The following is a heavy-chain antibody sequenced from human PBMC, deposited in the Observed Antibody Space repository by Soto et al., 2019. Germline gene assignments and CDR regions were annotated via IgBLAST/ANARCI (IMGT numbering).Heavy chain of an antibody. CDR2: IGTAGDT. J-gene: IGHJ4*02. Sequence: GGSLRLSCAASGFTFSTYDMHWVRQATGKGLEWVSSIGTAGDTYYPGSVKGRFTISRENAKNSLYLHMNSLRAEDTAVYYCARGPIMSSAGLAFWGQGTLVTVSS. CDR3: ARGPIMSSAGLAF. CDR1: GFTFSTYD. V-gene: IGHV3-13*01. D-gene: IGHD3-16*01.